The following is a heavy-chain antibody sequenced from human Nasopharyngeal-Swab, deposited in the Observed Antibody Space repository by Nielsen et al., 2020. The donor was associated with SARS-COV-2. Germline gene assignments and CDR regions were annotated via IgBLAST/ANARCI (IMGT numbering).Heavy chain of an antibody. Sequence: ASVKDSCKASGYISTSYDISWVRQARGQGLEWMGWIGAYNGNTNYAQKFQDRVTMTTDTSTSTVYMELRSLRSDDTAVYYCARHGVAEDYWGQGTLVTVSS. J-gene: IGHJ4*02. CDR3: ARHGVAEDY. V-gene: IGHV1-18*01. D-gene: IGHD3-3*01. CDR2: IGAYNGNT. CDR1: GYISTSYD.